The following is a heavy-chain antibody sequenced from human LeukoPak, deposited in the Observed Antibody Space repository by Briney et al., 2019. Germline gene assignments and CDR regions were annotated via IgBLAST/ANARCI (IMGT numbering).Heavy chain of an antibody. J-gene: IGHJ4*02. D-gene: IGHD6-13*01. CDR3: ARPAAAFDHLDY. CDR2: ISSSSSYI. V-gene: IGHV3-21*01. Sequence: PGGSLRLSCAASGFTFSSYSMNWVHQAPGKGLEWVSSISSSSSYIYYADSVKGRFTISRDNAKNSLYLQMNSLRAEDTAVYYCARPAAAFDHLDYWGQGTLVTVSS. CDR1: GFTFSSYS.